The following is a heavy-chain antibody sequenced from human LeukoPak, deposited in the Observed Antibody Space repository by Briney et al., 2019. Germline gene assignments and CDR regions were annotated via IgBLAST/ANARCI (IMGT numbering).Heavy chain of an antibody. CDR2: IYYSGTT. Sequence: SQTLSLTCTVSGGSISSVDYYWSWIRQPPGKDLEWIGYIYYSGTTYYNPSLKSRVTISVDTSKKQFSLRLSSVTAADTAVFYCARGKSTVTNHAFDIWGQGTMVTVSS. CDR3: ARGKSTVTNHAFDI. CDR1: GGSISSVDYY. J-gene: IGHJ3*02. V-gene: IGHV4-30-4*01. D-gene: IGHD4-17*01.